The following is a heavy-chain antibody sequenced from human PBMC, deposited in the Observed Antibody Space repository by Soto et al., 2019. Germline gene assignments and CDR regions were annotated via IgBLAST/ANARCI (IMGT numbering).Heavy chain of an antibody. CDR3: ARDPHYSSSSEFPRVKPNWFDP. Sequence: QVQLVQSGAEVKKPGASVKVSCKASGYTFTSYGISWVRQAPGQGLEWMGWISAYNGNTNYAQKLQGRVTMTTDTSTSTAYMELRSLRSDDTAVYYCARDPHYSSSSEFPRVKPNWFDPWGQGTLVTVSS. V-gene: IGHV1-18*01. D-gene: IGHD6-6*01. CDR2: ISAYNGNT. J-gene: IGHJ5*02. CDR1: GYTFTSYG.